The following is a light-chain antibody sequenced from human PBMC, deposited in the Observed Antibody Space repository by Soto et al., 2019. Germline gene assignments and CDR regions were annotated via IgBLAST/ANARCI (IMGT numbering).Light chain of an antibody. Sequence: QSALTQPASVSGSPGQSITISCTGTSSDVGGYNYVSWYQQHPGKAPKLMIYDVSNRPSGVSNRFSGSKSGNTASLTISGLLAEDEADYYCSSYTSSSTFHVFGTGTKLTVL. CDR3: SSYTSSSTFHV. J-gene: IGLJ1*01. CDR1: SSDVGGYNY. V-gene: IGLV2-14*01. CDR2: DVS.